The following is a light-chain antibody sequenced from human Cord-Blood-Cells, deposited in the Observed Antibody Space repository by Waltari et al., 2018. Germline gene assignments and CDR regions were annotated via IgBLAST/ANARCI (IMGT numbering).Light chain of an antibody. CDR2: DAS. V-gene: IGKV1-5*01. J-gene: IGKJ3*01. CDR1: QSISSW. Sequence: DIQMTQSTSTLSASVGDRVTITCRASQSISSWLAWYQQKPGKAPKLLFYDASSLESGVPSRFSGSGSGTEFTLTISSLQPDDFATYYCQQYNSYSFTFGPGTKVDIK. CDR3: QQYNSYSFT.